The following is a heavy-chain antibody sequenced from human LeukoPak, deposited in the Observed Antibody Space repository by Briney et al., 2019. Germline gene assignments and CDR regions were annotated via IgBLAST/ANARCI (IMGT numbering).Heavy chain of an antibody. V-gene: IGHV4-59*01. J-gene: IGHJ6*03. CDR2: VDHTGST. CDR1: DDSITLYY. Sequence: SETLSLTCTVSDDSITLYYWTWIRQPPGKGLEWIGYVDHTGSTNFNPSLNDRVTISRDTSKNHFSLRLRSVTAADTAVYFCARGRVSSSTYYSTYYYYFYMDVWGKGTTVTVSS. CDR3: ARGRVSSSTYYSTYYYYFYMDV. D-gene: IGHD3-22*01.